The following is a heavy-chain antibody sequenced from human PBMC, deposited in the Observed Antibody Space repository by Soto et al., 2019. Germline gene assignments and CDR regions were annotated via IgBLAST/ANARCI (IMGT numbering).Heavy chain of an antibody. CDR3: ARATFIRKGYYDATDYYYFDY. CDR1: GGSISSGGFS. D-gene: IGHD3-22*01. CDR2: IYYSGST. J-gene: IGHJ4*02. Sequence: SETLSLTCAVSGGSISSGGFSWNWIRQSPGKGLECIGYIYYSGSTYYNPSLKSRVAISVDRSKNEFSLRLSSVTAADTAVYYCARATFIRKGYYDATDYYYFDYWGQGTLVTVSS. V-gene: IGHV4-30-2*06.